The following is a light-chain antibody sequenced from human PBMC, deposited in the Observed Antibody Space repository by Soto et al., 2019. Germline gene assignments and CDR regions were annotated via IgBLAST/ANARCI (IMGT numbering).Light chain of an antibody. J-gene: IGKJ4*01. Sequence: DIQMTQSPSSLSASVGDRVTITCRASQGITNYLAWYQQKPGKVPKLLIYAASTLQSGVPSRFSGRGSGTEFTLTITSLQPEDVATYYCQKYASVPLTFGGGTKVEIK. CDR2: AAS. V-gene: IGKV1-27*01. CDR3: QKYASVPLT. CDR1: QGITNY.